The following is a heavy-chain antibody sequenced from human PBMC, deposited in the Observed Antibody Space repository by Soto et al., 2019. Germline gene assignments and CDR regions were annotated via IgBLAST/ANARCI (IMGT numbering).Heavy chain of an antibody. CDR2: ISSTGNTI. CDR1: GFTFSGYQ. V-gene: IGHV3-48*03. J-gene: IGHJ1*01. D-gene: IGHD6-13*01. CDR3: VKDESINWYSGHFRH. Sequence: VGSLRLSCAASGFTFSGYQMNWVRQGPGKGLEWVSYISSTGNTIYYADSVKGRFAISRDNAKNSLHLQMNSLSAEDTAFYYCVKDESINWYSGHFRHWGQGTLVTVSS.